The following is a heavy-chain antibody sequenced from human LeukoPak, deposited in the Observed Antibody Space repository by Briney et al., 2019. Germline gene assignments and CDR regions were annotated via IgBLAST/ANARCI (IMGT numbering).Heavy chain of an antibody. Sequence: SETLSLTCTVSGGSISSYYWSWIRQPPGKGLEWIGYIYYSGSTNYNPSLKSRVTISVDTAKNQFSLKLSSVTAADTAVYYCARGGYSYGYDDDFDYWGQETLVTVSS. D-gene: IGHD5-18*01. CDR3: ARGGYSYGYDDDFDY. J-gene: IGHJ4*02. CDR1: GGSISSYY. V-gene: IGHV4-59*01. CDR2: IYYSGST.